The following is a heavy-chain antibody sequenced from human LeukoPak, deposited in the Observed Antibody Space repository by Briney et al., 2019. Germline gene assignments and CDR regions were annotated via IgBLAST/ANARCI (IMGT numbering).Heavy chain of an antibody. J-gene: IGHJ3*02. CDR1: GGTFSSYA. V-gene: IGHV1-69*05. CDR2: IIPIFGTA. CDR3: ARERYYDSSGYSPDAFDI. D-gene: IGHD3-22*01. Sequence: GASVKASCKASGGTFSSYAISWVRQAPGQGLEWMGRIIPIFGTANYAQKFQGRVTITTDESTSTAYMELSSLRSEDTAVYYCARERYYDSSGYSPDAFDIWGQGTMVTVSS.